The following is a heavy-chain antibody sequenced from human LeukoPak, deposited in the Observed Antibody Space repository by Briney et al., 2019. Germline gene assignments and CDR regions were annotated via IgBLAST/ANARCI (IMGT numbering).Heavy chain of an antibody. CDR1: GFTFSSYW. J-gene: IGHJ4*02. Sequence: PGGSLRLSCAVSGFTFSSYWMSWVRQAPGKGLEWVANIKQDGSEKYYVDSVKGRFTISRDTAKKSLHLQMNSLRAEDTAIYYCARGEYYYDSAYWGQGTLVTVSS. D-gene: IGHD3-22*01. CDR3: ARGEYYYDSAY. V-gene: IGHV3-7*01. CDR2: IKQDGSEK.